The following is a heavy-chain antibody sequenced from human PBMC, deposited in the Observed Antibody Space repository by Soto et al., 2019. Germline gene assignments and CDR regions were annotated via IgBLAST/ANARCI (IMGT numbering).Heavy chain of an antibody. J-gene: IGHJ3*02. Sequence: GGSLRLSCAASGFTFSNAWMNWVRQAPGKGLEWVGRIKSKTDGGTTDYAAPVKGRFTISRDDSKNTLYLQMNSLKTEDTAVYYCTTCPPYYYDSSGYYYVYAFDIWGQGTMVTVS. CDR2: IKSKTDGGTT. CDR3: TTCPPYYYDSSGYYYVYAFDI. CDR1: GFTFSNAW. V-gene: IGHV3-15*07. D-gene: IGHD3-22*01.